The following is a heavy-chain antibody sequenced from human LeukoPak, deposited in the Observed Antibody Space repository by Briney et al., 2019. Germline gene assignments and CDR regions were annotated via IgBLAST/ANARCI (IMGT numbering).Heavy chain of an antibody. CDR1: GYTFTSYD. V-gene: IGHV1-18*01. Sequence: GASVKVSCKASGYTFTSYDINWVRQATGQGLEWMGWISAYNGNTNYAQKLQGRVTMTTDTSTSTAYMELRSLRSDDTAVYYCARDLHTYYDILTGPMGLDPWGQGTLVTVSS. CDR2: ISAYNGNT. CDR3: ARDLHTYYDILTGPMGLDP. J-gene: IGHJ5*02. D-gene: IGHD3-9*01.